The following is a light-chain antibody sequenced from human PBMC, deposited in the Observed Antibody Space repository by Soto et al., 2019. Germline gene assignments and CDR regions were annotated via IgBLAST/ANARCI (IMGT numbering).Light chain of an antibody. Sequence: EIVLTQSPATLSLSPGERATLSCRASQSVSNSLAWYQQKPGQAPRLLIYDASNRATGIPARFSGSGSGTDFTLTISSLEPEDFAVYYCQQRSNWPLLPFGGGTQVEIK. J-gene: IGKJ4*01. CDR2: DAS. CDR3: QQRSNWPLLP. CDR1: QSVSNS. V-gene: IGKV3-11*01.